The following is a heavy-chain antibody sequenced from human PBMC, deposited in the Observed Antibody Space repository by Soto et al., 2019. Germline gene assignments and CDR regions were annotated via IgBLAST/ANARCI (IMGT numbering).Heavy chain of an antibody. CDR2: ISAYNGNT. CDR3: ARGAARGNYYYYGMDV. Sequence: ASVKVSCKASGYTFTSYGISWVRQAPGQGLEWMGWISAYNGNTNYAQKLQGRVTMTTDTSTSTAYMELRSLRSDDTAVYYCARGAARGNYYYYGMDVWGQGTTVTAP. J-gene: IGHJ6*02. D-gene: IGHD6-6*01. CDR1: GYTFTSYG. V-gene: IGHV1-18*01.